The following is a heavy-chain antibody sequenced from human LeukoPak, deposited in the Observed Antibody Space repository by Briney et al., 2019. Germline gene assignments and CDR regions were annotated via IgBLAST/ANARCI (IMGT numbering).Heavy chain of an antibody. V-gene: IGHV6-1*01. CDR3: ARRLTQYDCFDP. CDR2: TYYRSTWYN. D-gene: IGHD2-2*01. Sequence: SQTLSLTCAISGNSFSSNSVTWNWIRQSPSRGLEWLGRTYYRSTWYNDYAVSVRGRITVNPDTSKNQFSLHLNSVTPEDTAVYYCARRLTQYDCFDPWGQGILVTVSS. CDR1: GNSFSSNSVT. J-gene: IGHJ5*02.